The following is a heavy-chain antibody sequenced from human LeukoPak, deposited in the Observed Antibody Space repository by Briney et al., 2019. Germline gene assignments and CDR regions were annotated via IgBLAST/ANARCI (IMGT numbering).Heavy chain of an antibody. J-gene: IGHJ4*02. Sequence: SETLSLTCTVSGGSISSYYWSWIRQPAGKGLEWIGRIYTSGSTNYNPSLKSRVTMSVDTSKNQFSLKVSSVTAADTAVYYCAREAESTTVTNMRYWGQGTLVTVSS. D-gene: IGHD4-17*01. CDR3: AREAESTTVTNMRY. CDR1: GGSISSYY. CDR2: IYTSGST. V-gene: IGHV4-4*07.